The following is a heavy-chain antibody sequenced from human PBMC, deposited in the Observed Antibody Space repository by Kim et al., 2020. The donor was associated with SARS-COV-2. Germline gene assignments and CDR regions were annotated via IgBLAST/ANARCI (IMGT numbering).Heavy chain of an antibody. CDR3: ASPMTYSTQTSTLF. CDR1: GFTFSSYG. D-gene: IGHD6-13*01. V-gene: IGHV3-30*03. Sequence: GGSLRLSCAASGFTFSSYGMHWVRQAPGKGLEWVAVISYDGSNKYYADSVKGRFTISRDNSKNTLYLQMNSLRAEDTAVYYCASPMTYSTQTSTLFWGQGTLVTVSS. J-gene: IGHJ4*02. CDR2: ISYDGSNK.